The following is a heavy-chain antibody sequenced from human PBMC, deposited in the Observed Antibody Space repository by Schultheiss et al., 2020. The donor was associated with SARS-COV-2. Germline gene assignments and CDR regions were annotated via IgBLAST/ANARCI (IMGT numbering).Heavy chain of an antibody. J-gene: IGHJ6*03. D-gene: IGHD1-7*01. Sequence: SETLSLTCAVYGGSFSGYYWSWIRQPPGKGLEWIGEINHSGSTYYNPSLKSRVTISVDTSKNQFSLKLSSVTAADTAVYYCAKDSAGTTRYAGEGGDYYYYMDVWGKGTTVTVSS. CDR3: AKDSAGTTRYAGEGGDYYYYMDV. V-gene: IGHV4-34*01. CDR2: INHSGST. CDR1: GGSFSGYY.